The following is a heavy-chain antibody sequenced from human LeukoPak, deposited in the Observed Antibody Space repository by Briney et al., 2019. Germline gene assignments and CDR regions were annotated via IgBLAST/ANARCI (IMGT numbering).Heavy chain of an antibody. Sequence: ETLSLTCTVSGYSISSGYYWGWIRQPPGKGLEWVSAISGSGGSTYYADSVKGRFTISRDNSKNTLYLQMNSLRAEDTAVYYCAKALVVYDAFDIWGQGTMVTVSS. D-gene: IGHD2-15*01. CDR2: ISGSGGST. CDR1: GYSISSGYY. J-gene: IGHJ3*02. V-gene: IGHV3-23*01. CDR3: AKALVVYDAFDI.